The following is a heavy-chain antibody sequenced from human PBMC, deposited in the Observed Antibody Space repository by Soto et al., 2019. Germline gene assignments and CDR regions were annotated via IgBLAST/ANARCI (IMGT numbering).Heavy chain of an antibody. D-gene: IGHD2-21*01. Sequence: GGSLKLSCASSGVSLSRYAMAVARQAPGKGLEWVSAISDNGGGTHYADSVKGRFTISRDNSKNTLYLQMNSLRAEDTAVYYCAKKIPYGVDVWGKGTTVTVSS. V-gene: IGHV3-23*01. J-gene: IGHJ6*04. CDR1: GVSLSRYA. CDR2: ISDNGGGT. CDR3: AKKIPYGVDV.